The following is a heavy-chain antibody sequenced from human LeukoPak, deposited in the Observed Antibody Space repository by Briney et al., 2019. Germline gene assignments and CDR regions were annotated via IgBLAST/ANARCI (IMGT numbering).Heavy chain of an antibody. J-gene: IGHJ6*03. Sequence: GGSLRLSCAASGGTFSTYAMSWVRQAPGQGLEWVSLGGGSDGRTRYADSVKGRYPISRDNSKNTLYLEMNSLRAGDPAVYYCAKDSSSYDWGYMDVWGKGTTVTISS. CDR3: AKDSSSYDWGYMDV. CDR1: GGTFSTYA. V-gene: IGHV3-23*01. D-gene: IGHD3-22*01. CDR2: GGGSDGRT.